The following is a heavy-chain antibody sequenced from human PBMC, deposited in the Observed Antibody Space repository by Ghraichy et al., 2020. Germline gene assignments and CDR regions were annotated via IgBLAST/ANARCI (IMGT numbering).Heavy chain of an antibody. CDR3: ATMRDYGDYEGMDV. CDR2: ISYDGTKK. CDR1: GFTFRSYG. Sequence: GGSLRLSCAASGFTFRSYGMHWVRQAPGKGLQWVAVISYDGTKKYYVESVKGRFTISRDNSKNTLYLQMNSLRGEDTAVYYCATMRDYGDYEGMDVWGQGTTVIVSS. J-gene: IGHJ6*02. V-gene: IGHV3-30*03. D-gene: IGHD4-17*01.